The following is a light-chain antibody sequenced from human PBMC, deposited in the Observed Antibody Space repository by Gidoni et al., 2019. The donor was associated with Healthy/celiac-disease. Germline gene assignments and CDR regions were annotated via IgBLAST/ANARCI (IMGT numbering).Light chain of an antibody. CDR3: QQYGSSSIT. V-gene: IGKV3-20*01. J-gene: IGKJ5*01. CDR1: QSVSSSY. CDR2: GAS. Sequence: EIVLTQSPGTLSLSPVERATLSCRASQSVSSSYLAWYQQKPGQAPRLLIYGASSRATVIPDRFSGSGSGTDFTLTISRLAPEDFAVYYCQQYGSSSITFGQGTRLEIK.